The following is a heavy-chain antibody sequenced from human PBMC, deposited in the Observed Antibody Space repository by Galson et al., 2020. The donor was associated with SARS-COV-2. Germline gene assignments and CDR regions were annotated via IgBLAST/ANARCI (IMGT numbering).Heavy chain of an antibody. J-gene: IGHJ5*02. D-gene: IGHD6-13*01. Sequence: SETLSLTCTVSGGSISSGGYYWSWIRQHPGKGLEWIGYIYYSGSTYYNPSLKSRVTISVDTSKNQFSLKLSSVTAADTAVYYCASRIAAAFKFDPWGQGTLVTVSS. V-gene: IGHV4-31*03. CDR2: IYYSGST. CDR3: ASRIAAAFKFDP. CDR1: GGSISSGGYY.